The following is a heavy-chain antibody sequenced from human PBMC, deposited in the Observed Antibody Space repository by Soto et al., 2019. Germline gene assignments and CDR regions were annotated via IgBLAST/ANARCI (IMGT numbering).Heavy chain of an antibody. CDR3: ARVLLDYDFWSGYVHYYGMDV. CDR2: ISAYNGNT. Sequence: ASVKVSCKASGYTFTSYGISWVRQAPGQGLEWMGWISAYNGNTNYAQKLQGRVTMTTDTSTSTAYMELRSLRSDDTAVYYCARVLLDYDFWSGYVHYYGMDVWRQGTTVTVSS. V-gene: IGHV1-18*01. J-gene: IGHJ6*02. D-gene: IGHD3-3*01. CDR1: GYTFTSYG.